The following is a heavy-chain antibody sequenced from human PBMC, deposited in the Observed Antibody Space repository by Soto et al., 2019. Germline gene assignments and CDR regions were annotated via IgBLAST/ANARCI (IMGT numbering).Heavy chain of an antibody. V-gene: IGHV4-30-4*01. CDR2: IYYSGST. CDR1: GGSISSGDYY. D-gene: IGHD3-22*01. Sequence: PSETLSLTCTVSGGSISSGDYYWSWIRRPPGKGLEWIGYIYYSGSTYYNPSLKSRVTISVDTSKNQFSLKLSSVTAADTAVYYCARDAYYYDSSGYYGPEVWFDPWGQGTLVTVSS. J-gene: IGHJ5*02. CDR3: ARDAYYYDSSGYYGPEVWFDP.